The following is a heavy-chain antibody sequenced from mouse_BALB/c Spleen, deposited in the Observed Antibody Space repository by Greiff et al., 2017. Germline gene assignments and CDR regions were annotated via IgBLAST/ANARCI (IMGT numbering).Heavy chain of an antibody. CDR2: IWTGGGT. D-gene: IGHD1-1*01. CDR3: VRGSVGDYAMDY. Sequence: VQLVESGPGLVAPSQSLSITCTVSGFSLTSYDISWVRQPPGKGLEWLGVIWTGGGTNYNSALMSRLSISKDNSKSQVFLKMNSLQTDDTAIYYCVRGSVGDYAMDYWGQGTSVTVSS. J-gene: IGHJ4*01. CDR1: GFSLTSYD. V-gene: IGHV2-9-2*01.